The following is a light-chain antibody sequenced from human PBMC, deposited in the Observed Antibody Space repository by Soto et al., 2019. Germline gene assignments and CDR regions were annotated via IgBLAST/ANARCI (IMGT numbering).Light chain of an antibody. Sequence: QSALTQPASVSGSPGQSITISCTGSSSDVGDYNYVAWYQQHPDKAPKLMIFDVSSRPSGVSNRFSGSKSGNTASLTISGLRAEDEADYFCSSYSSSGTLYVFGTGTKVTVL. J-gene: IGLJ1*01. V-gene: IGLV2-14*01. CDR2: DVS. CDR1: SSDVGDYNY. CDR3: SSYSSSGTLYV.